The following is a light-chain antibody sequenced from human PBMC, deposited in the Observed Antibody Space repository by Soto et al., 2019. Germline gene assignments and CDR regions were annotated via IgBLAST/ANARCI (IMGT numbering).Light chain of an antibody. CDR2: DVS. V-gene: IGLV2-14*01. CDR3: SSYTISNTLV. Sequence: QSVLTQPASVSGSPGQSITISCTGTSSDVGGYNYVSWYQQYPGKAPKLMIYDVSNRPSGVSNRFSGSKSGNTASLTISGLQAEDEADYYCSSYTISNTLVFGSGTRSTS. CDR1: SSDVGGYNY. J-gene: IGLJ1*01.